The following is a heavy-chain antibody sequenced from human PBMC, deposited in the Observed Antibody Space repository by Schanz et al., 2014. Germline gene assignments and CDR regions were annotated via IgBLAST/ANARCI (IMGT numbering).Heavy chain of an antibody. Sequence: VQLVESGGGLVQPGGSVRLSCAASGFTFDTYPMNWVRQAPGKGLEWIAHIGSSGGAIYYADSVRGRFTISRDNAKNSLYLQMNSLRAEDTAVYYCVPMSIAAHWGQGTLVTVSS. J-gene: IGHJ4*02. D-gene: IGHD6-6*01. CDR3: VPMSIAAH. V-gene: IGHV3-48*01. CDR1: GFTFDTYP. CDR2: IGSSGGAI.